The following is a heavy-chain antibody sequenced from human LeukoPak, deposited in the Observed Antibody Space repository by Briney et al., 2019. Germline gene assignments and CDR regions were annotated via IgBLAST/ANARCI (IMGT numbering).Heavy chain of an antibody. CDR2: FDPEHGET. J-gene: IGHJ6*04. D-gene: IGHD3-10*01. CDR3: ATEADGSLTV. CDR1: GNTLTELS. V-gene: IGHV1-24*01. Sequence: ASVKVSCKVSGNTLTELSMHWVRQVPGKGLEWMGGFDPEHGETIYAQKFQGRATMTEDTSTDTAYMELSTLKSEDTAVYYCATEADGSLTVWGKGTMVTVSS.